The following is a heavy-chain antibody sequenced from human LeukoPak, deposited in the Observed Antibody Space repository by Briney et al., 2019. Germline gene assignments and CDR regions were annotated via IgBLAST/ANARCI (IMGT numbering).Heavy chain of an antibody. CDR3: ARGYDILTGYYPFDY. J-gene: IGHJ4*02. CDR2: IYSSGST. V-gene: IGHV4-59*01. CDR1: GGCISSYY. D-gene: IGHD3-9*01. Sequence: SETLSLTCTVSGGCISSYYWSWIRQPPGKGLEWIGYIYSSGSTNYNPSLKGRVTISVDTSKNQFSLKLSSVSAADTAVYYCARGYDILTGYYPFDYWGQGTLVTVSS.